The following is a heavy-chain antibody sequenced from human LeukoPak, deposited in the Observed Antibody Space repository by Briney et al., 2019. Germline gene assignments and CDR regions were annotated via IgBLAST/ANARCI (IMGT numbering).Heavy chain of an antibody. CDR3: AKELPTRDFWSGYHHEP. V-gene: IGHV3-30*02. D-gene: IGHD3-3*01. J-gene: IGHJ5*02. CDR2: IRYDGSDK. CDR1: GFSLRDYS. Sequence: GGSLRLSCAASGFSLRDYSMDWVRQAPGKGLEWVAFIRYDGSDKYHADSVKDRFTISRDNSRNTLYLQMNSLRAEDTAVYYCAKELPTRDFWSGYHHEPWGQGTLVTVSS.